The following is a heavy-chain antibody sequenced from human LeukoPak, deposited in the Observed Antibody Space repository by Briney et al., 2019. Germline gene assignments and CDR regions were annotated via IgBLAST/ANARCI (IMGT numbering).Heavy chain of an antibody. D-gene: IGHD3-22*01. CDR2: INPNSGGT. CDR1: GYTFTDYY. V-gene: IGHV1-2*02. CDR3: ARDLEGDNSSSSPTYYYDSSGYSNY. J-gene: IGHJ4*02. Sequence: GASVTVSGKASGYTFTDYYMHWVRQAPGQGLEWMGWINPNSGGTNYAQKVQGRVTMTRDTSISTAYMELSRLRSDDTAVYYCARDLEGDNSSSSPTYYYDSSGYSNYWGQGTLVTVSS.